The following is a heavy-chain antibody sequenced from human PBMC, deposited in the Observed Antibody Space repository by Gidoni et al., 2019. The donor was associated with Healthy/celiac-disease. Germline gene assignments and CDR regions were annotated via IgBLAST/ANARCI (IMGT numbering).Heavy chain of an antibody. CDR1: GFTFSSYS. Sequence: EVQLVESVGGLVKPGGSLRLSCSASGFTFSSYSLNWVRQAPGKGLEWVSSISSSSSYIYYADSVKGRFTISRDNAKNSLYLQMNSLRAEDTAVYYCARDGDPYDFWSGYRYNWFDPWGQGTLVTVSS. V-gene: IGHV3-21*01. D-gene: IGHD3-3*01. J-gene: IGHJ5*02. CDR3: ARDGDPYDFWSGYRYNWFDP. CDR2: ISSSSSYI.